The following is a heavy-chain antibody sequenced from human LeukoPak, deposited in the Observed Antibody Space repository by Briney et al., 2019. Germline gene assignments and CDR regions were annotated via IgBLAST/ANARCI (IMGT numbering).Heavy chain of an antibody. J-gene: IGHJ6*04. CDR1: GFIISSYW. CDR2: IKENGSEK. Sequence: PGGSLRLSCAASGFIISSYWMSWVRQAPGKGLELVANIKENGSEKYYVDSVKGRFTISRDNAKNSLYLQTNSLRAEDTAVYYCARRALRYCSSTSCPAQYYGVDVWGKGTTVSVSS. V-gene: IGHV3-7*03. D-gene: IGHD2-2*01. CDR3: ARRALRYCSSTSCPAQYYGVDV.